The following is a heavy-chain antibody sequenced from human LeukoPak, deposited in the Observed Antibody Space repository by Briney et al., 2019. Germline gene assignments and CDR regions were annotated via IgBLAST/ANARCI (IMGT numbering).Heavy chain of an antibody. D-gene: IGHD2-21*01. CDR3: AKDDAIVVIFDY. Sequence: PGGSLRLSCAASGFTFSSYGMHWVRQAPGKGLEWVAFIRYDGSNKYYADSVKGRFTISRDNSKNTLYLQMNSLRAEDTAVYYCAKDDAIVVIFDYWGQGTLVTVSS. V-gene: IGHV3-30*02. CDR2: IRYDGSNK. CDR1: GFTFSSYG. J-gene: IGHJ4*02.